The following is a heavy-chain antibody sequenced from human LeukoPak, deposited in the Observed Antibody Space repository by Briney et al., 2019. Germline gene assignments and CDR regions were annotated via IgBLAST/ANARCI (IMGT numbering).Heavy chain of an antibody. CDR2: ISSSSSYI. J-gene: IGHJ5*02. CDR1: GFTFSSYS. V-gene: IGHV3-21*01. Sequence: GGSLRLSCAASGFTFSSYSMNWVRQAPGKGLEWVSSISSSSSYIYYADSVKGRFTISRDNAKNSLYLQMNSLRAEDTAVYCCARMDYGSGSYYIRAEIDPWGQGTLVTVSS. CDR3: ARMDYGSGSYYIRAEIDP. D-gene: IGHD3-10*01.